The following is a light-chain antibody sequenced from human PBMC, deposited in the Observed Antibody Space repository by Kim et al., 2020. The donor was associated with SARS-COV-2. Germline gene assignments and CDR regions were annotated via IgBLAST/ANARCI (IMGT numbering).Light chain of an antibody. CDR1: QSVSSSC. CDR3: QQYGRSPRT. V-gene: IGKV3-20*01. J-gene: IGKJ1*01. CDR2: GAS. Sequence: EIVLTQSPGTLSLSPGERATLSCRASQSVSSSCLAWYQQKPGQAPRLLIYGASSRATGIPDRFSGSGSGTDFTLTISRLEPEDFAVYYCQQYGRSPRTFGQGTKVDIK.